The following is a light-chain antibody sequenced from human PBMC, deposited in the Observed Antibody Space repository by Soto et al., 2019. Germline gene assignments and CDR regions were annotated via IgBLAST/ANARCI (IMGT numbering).Light chain of an antibody. CDR1: QTISTY. Sequence: DIQMTQSPSSLSASVGDRVTITCQASQTISTYLNWYQQNPGKAPKLLIYAASSLQSGVPSRFSGSGSGTDFTLTISSLQPEDFATYYCQQSSGIPYTFGQGTKLEIK. CDR3: QQSSGIPYT. CDR2: AAS. J-gene: IGKJ2*01. V-gene: IGKV1-39*01.